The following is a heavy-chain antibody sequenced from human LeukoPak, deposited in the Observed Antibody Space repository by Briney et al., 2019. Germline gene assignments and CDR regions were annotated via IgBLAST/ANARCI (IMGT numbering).Heavy chain of an antibody. V-gene: IGHV3-30*03. CDR2: ISYDGSNE. CDR3: ARERSRYYYYYMDV. CDR1: GFTFSSYD. Sequence: GGSLRLSCAASGFTFSSYDMHWVRQAPGKGLEWVALISYDGSNEYCADSVKGRFTISRDNSKNTVYLQMNSLTTGDTAVYYCARERSRYYYYYMDVWGKGTTVTVSS. J-gene: IGHJ6*03.